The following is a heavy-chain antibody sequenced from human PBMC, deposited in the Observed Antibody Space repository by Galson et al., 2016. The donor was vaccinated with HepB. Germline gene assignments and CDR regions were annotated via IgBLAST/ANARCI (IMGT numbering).Heavy chain of an antibody. D-gene: IGHD2-2*01. V-gene: IGHV3-48*02. CDR3: ARRGIYCSSTSCYADY. Sequence: SLRLSCAASGSTFSSYSMNWVRQAPGKGLVWVSYISSSSSTIYYAASVKGRFTISRDNAKNSLYLQMNSLRDEDTAVYYCARRGIYCSSTSCYADYWGQGTLVTVSS. J-gene: IGHJ4*02. CDR2: ISSSSSTI. CDR1: GSTFSSYS.